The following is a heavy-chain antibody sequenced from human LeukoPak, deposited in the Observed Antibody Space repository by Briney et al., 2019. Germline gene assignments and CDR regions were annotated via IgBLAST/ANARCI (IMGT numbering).Heavy chain of an antibody. D-gene: IGHD3-3*01. J-gene: IGHJ4*02. V-gene: IGHV4-38-2*02. CDR1: GYSISSGYY. CDR3: ARVFTYYDFWSGYSGFDY. CDR2: IYHSGST. Sequence: SETLSLTCTVSGYSISSGYYWGWIRQPPGKGLEWIGSIYHSGSTYYNPSLKSRVTISVDTSKNQFSLKLSSVTAADTAVYYCARVFTYYDFWSGYSGFDYWGQGTLVTVSS.